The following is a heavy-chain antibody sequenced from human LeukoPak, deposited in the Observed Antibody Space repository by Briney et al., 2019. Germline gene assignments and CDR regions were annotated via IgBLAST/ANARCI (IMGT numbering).Heavy chain of an antibody. J-gene: IGHJ4*02. Sequence: GGSLRLSCVPSGFSFSNYAMSWVRQAPGKGLEWVSSISGSGGSTHYADSVKGRLTISRDKTKNTLYLQMNSLRAEDTAVYYCAKSSYYDASGYYREYYFDYWGQGTLVTVSS. V-gene: IGHV3-23*01. CDR1: GFSFSNYA. CDR2: ISGSGGST. D-gene: IGHD3-22*01. CDR3: AKSSYYDASGYYREYYFDY.